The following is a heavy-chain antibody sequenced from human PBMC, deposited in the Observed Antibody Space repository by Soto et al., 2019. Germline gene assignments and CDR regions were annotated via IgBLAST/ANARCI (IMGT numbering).Heavy chain of an antibody. CDR1: GGTFTSYS. CDR2: IIPIFGTA. V-gene: IGHV1-69*13. CDR3: ARLSGSYNYYYGMDV. J-gene: IGHJ6*02. D-gene: IGHD1-26*01. Sequence: ASVKVSCKASGGTFTSYSINWVRQAPGQGLEWLGGIIPIFGTANFAQKFQGRVTITADESTSTAYMELSSLRSEDTAVYYCARLSGSYNYYYGMDVWGQGTTVTVSS.